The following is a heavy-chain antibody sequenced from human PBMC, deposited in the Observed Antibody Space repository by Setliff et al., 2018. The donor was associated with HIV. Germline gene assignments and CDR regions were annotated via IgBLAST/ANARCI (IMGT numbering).Heavy chain of an antibody. J-gene: IGHJ3*02. CDR1: GFTFRSYA. Sequence: PGGSLRLSCAASGFTFRSYAMSWVRQAPGKGLEWVSVITGGGGSTYYAESVKGRFTISRDNSDNTLYLQMNSLRAEDTALYYCAKGRLDWLSGVAFDIWGQGTMVTVSS. V-gene: IGHV3-23*01. CDR2: ITGGGGST. D-gene: IGHD3-9*01. CDR3: AKGRLDWLSGVAFDI.